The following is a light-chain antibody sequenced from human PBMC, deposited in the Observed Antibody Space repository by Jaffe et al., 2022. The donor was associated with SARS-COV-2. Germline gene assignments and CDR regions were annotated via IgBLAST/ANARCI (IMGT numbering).Light chain of an antibody. Sequence: DIQMTQSPSSLSASVGDRVTITCRASQSIRNNLNWYQQKPGKAPELLIYAASTLQSGVPSRFSGSGSGTDFTLTISSLQPEDFATYSCQQSYNSPHSFGQGTKLEIK. CDR2: AAS. V-gene: IGKV1-39*01. CDR1: QSIRNN. CDR3: QQSYNSPHS. J-gene: IGKJ2*03.